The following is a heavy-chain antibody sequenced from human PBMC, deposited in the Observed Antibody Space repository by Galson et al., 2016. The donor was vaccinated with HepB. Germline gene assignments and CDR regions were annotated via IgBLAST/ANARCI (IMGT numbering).Heavy chain of an antibody. CDR1: GFTFSTYA. CDR2: ISFDGRNK. V-gene: IGHV3-30*04. Sequence: SLRLSCAASGFTFSTYAMHWVRQAPGKGLEWVAIISFDGRNKYYADSVKGRFTISRDNSNNTLYLQMNSLRAEDMAVYYCAREGRGQLSNDAFDIWGQGTMVTVTS. J-gene: IGHJ3*02. CDR3: AREGRGQLSNDAFDI. D-gene: IGHD6-13*01.